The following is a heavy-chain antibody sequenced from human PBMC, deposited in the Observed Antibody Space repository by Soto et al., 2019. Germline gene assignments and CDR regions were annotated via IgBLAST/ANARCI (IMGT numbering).Heavy chain of an antibody. CDR2: MNPNSGNT. V-gene: IGHV1-8*01. J-gene: IGHJ4*02. CDR1: GYTFTSYD. Sequence: ASVKVSCKASGYTFTSYDINWVRQATGQGLEWMGWMNPNSGNTGYAQKFQGRVTMTRNTSISTAYMELSSLRSEDTAVYYCARPFYGHYAFAYWGQGTLVTVSS. D-gene: IGHD4-17*01. CDR3: ARPFYGHYAFAY.